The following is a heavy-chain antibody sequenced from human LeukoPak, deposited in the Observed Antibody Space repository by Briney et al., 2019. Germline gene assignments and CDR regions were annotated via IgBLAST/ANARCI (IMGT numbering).Heavy chain of an antibody. D-gene: IGHD3-22*01. CDR2: IKQDGSEK. Sequence: GGSLRLSCAASGFTFSSYLMSWVRQAPGKGLEWVANIKQDGSEKYYVDSVKGRFTISRDNAKNSLYLQMNSLRAEDTAVYYCARFDSSGYYPFDYWGQGTLVTVSS. CDR3: ARFDSSGYYPFDY. V-gene: IGHV3-7*04. J-gene: IGHJ4*02. CDR1: GFTFSSYL.